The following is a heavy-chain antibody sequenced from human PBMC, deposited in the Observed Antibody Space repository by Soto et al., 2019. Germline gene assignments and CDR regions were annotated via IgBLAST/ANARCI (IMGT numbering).Heavy chain of an antibody. CDR2: IIPIFGTA. V-gene: IGHV1-69*06. CDR3: ARGGIGGDIVVVPAAPPYYYYYGMDV. J-gene: IGHJ6*02. CDR1: GGTFSSYA. Sequence: ASVKVSCKASGGTFSSYAISWVRQAPGQGLEWMGWIIPIFGTANYAQKFQGRVTITEDKYTSTAYMELSSLRSEDTAVYYCARGGIGGDIVVVPAAPPYYYYYGMDVWGQGTTVTVS. D-gene: IGHD2-2*01.